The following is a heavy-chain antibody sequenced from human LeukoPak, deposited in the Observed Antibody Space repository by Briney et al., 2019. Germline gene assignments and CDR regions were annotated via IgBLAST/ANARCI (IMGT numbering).Heavy chain of an antibody. CDR2: IKQDGSEK. CDR3: ARGIGYYDSSGYPNWFDP. D-gene: IGHD3-22*01. V-gene: IGHV3-7*01. Sequence: GGSLRLSCAASGFSFSNYWMSWVRQAPGKGLEWVANIKQDGSEKYYVDSVKGRFTISRDNAKNSLYLQMNSLRAEDTAVYYCARGIGYYDSSGYPNWFDPWGQGTLVTVSS. CDR1: GFSFSNYW. J-gene: IGHJ5*02.